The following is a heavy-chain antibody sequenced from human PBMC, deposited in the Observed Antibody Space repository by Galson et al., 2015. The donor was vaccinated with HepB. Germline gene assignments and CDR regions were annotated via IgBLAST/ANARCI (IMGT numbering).Heavy chain of an antibody. D-gene: IGHD6-13*01. J-gene: IGHJ3*02. V-gene: IGHV4-31*03. Sequence: LSLTCTVSGGSISSGGYYWSWIRQHPGKGLEWIGYIYYSGSTYYNPSLKSRVTISVDTSKNQFSLKLSSVTAADTAVYYCARVPGYSSSWYLRQDAFDIWGQGTMVTVSS. CDR2: IYYSGST. CDR3: ARVPGYSSSWYLRQDAFDI. CDR1: GGSISSGGYY.